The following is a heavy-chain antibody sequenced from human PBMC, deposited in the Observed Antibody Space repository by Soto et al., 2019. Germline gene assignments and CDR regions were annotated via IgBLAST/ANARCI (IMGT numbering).Heavy chain of an antibody. CDR3: ARGRFYDFWSGYYTVNWFDP. J-gene: IGHJ5*02. V-gene: IGHV4-31*03. D-gene: IGHD3-3*01. CDR2: IYYSGST. CDR1: GGSISGVGCY. Sequence: SETLSLTCTVSGGSISGVGCYWSWIRQHPGKGLEWIGYIYYSGSTYYNPSLKSRVTISVDTSKNQFSLKLSSVTAADTAVYYCARGRFYDFWSGYYTVNWFDPWGQGTLVTVSS.